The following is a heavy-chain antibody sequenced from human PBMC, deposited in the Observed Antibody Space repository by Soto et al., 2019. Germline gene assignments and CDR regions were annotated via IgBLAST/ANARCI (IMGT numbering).Heavy chain of an antibody. D-gene: IGHD5-18*01. V-gene: IGHV1-69*04. CDR3: ARETHSGYSYTFDP. Sequence: VASVKVSCKASGGTFSSYTISWVRQAPGQGLEWMGRIIPILGIANYAQKFQGRVTITADKSTSTAYMELSSLRSEDTAVYYCARETHSGYSYTFDPWGQGTLVTVSS. J-gene: IGHJ5*02. CDR2: IIPILGIA. CDR1: GGTFSSYT.